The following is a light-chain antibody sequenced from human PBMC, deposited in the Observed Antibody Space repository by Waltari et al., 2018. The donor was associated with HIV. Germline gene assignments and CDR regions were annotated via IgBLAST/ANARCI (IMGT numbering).Light chain of an antibody. CDR3: ASRDSSGDHWV. J-gene: IGLJ3*02. V-gene: IGLV3-19*01. Sequence: SSELTQDPVVSVALGQTVRIACQGDSLRSYFAAWYQQKPGQAPILVLFDRNNRPSELPDRFSGSSSRNTASLTITGAQAEDEAAYFCASRDSSGDHWVFGGGTKLTVL. CDR1: SLRSYF. CDR2: DRN.